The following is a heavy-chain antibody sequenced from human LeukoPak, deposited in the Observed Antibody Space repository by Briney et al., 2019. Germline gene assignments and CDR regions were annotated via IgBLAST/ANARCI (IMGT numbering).Heavy chain of an antibody. CDR2: IYYTGST. J-gene: IGHJ6*03. D-gene: IGHD3-10*01. CDR1: GFTFINAW. Sequence: GSLRLSCAASGFTFINAWMSWIRQPPGKGLEWIGYIYYTGSTSYNPSLQSRVTISVDTSKNQFSLRLNSVTAADTAVYHCARLHHDYGSGTYGGAYNYYMDVWGKGTTVTVSS. CDR3: ARLHHDYGSGTYGGAYNYYMDV. V-gene: IGHV4-59*01.